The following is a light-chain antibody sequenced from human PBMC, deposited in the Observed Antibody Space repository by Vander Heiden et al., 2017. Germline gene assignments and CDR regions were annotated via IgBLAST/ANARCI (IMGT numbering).Light chain of an antibody. V-gene: IGKV1-5*01. CDR2: DAS. CDR1: QSISSW. J-gene: IGKJ1*01. Sequence: DIQMTQSPPTLSASVGDRVTITCRASQSISSWLAWYQQKPGKAPKLLIYDASSLESGVPSRFSGSGSGTEFTLTISSLQPDDFATYYCQQYNSYRWTFGQGTKVEIK. CDR3: QQYNSYRWT.